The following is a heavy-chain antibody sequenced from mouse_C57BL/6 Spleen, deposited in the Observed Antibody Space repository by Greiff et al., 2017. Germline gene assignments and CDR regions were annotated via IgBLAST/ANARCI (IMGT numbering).Heavy chain of an antibody. J-gene: IGHJ4*01. Sequence: VQLKQSGGGLVKPGGSLKLSCAASGFTFSDYGMHWVRQAPEKGLEWVAYISSGSSTIYYANTLKGRFTISRDNAKNTLCLQMTSLRSEDTAMYYCAYSNYAMDYWGQGTSVTVSS. CDR2: ISSGSSTI. V-gene: IGHV5-17*01. CDR1: GFTFSDYG. CDR3: AYSNYAMDY. D-gene: IGHD2-5*01.